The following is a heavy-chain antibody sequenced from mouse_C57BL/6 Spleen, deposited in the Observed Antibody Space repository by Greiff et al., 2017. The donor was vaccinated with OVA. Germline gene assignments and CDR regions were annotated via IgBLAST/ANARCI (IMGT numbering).Heavy chain of an antibody. J-gene: IGHJ4*01. CDR1: GNTFTSNW. Sequence: QVQLQQPGTELVKPGASVKLSCKASGNTFTSNWMHWVKQRPGQGLEWIGNINPSNGGTNYNEKFKSKATLTVDKSSSTAYMQLSSLTSEDSAVYYCARSERYYAMDYWGQGTSVTVSS. CDR2: INPSNGGT. V-gene: IGHV1-53*01. CDR3: ARSERYYAMDY.